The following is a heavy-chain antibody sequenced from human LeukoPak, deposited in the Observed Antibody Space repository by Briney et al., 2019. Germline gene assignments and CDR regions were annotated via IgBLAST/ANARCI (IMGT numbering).Heavy chain of an antibody. J-gene: IGHJ4*02. Sequence: PGGSLRLSCAASGFTFSSYEMNWVRQAPGKGLEWVSSISSSSSYIYYADSVKGRFTISRDNAKNSLYLQMNSLRAEDTAVYYCARGPPNSSSWYVYFDYWGQGTLVTVSS. CDR2: ISSSSSYI. V-gene: IGHV3-21*01. CDR3: ARGPPNSSSWYVYFDY. CDR1: GFTFSSYE. D-gene: IGHD6-13*01.